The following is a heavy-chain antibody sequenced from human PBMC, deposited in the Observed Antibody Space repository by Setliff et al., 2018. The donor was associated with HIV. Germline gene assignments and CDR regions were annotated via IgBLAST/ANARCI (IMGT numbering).Heavy chain of an antibody. J-gene: IGHJ4*02. D-gene: IGHD3-22*01. CDR2: IYHSGIT. Sequence: SETLSLTCAVYGGSFSGYSWSWIRQPPGKGLEWIGEIYHSGITNYNPSLKSRVTISIDKSKNQFSLKLSSVTAADTAVYYCARTTYYYDSSGYNSWTQFDYWGQGTLVTVSS. CDR1: GGSFSGYS. V-gene: IGHV4-34*01. CDR3: ARTTYYYDSSGYNSWTQFDY.